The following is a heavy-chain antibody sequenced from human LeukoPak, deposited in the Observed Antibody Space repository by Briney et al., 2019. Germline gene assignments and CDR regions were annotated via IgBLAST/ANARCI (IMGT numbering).Heavy chain of an antibody. CDR3: ARSALPERRIRSSSWYYFDY. J-gene: IGHJ4*02. CDR2: IYHSGST. Sequence: KPSQTLSLTCAVSGGSISSGGYSWSWIRQPPGKGLEWIGYIYHSGSTDYNPSLKSRVTISVARSKNQFSLKLSSVTAADTAVYYCARSALPERRIRSSSWYYFDYWGQGTLVTVSS. D-gene: IGHD6-13*01. V-gene: IGHV4-30-2*01. CDR1: GGSISSGGYS.